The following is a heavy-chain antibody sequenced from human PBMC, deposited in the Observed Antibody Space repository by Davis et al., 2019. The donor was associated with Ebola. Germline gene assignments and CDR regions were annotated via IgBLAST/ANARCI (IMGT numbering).Heavy chain of an antibody. Sequence: AASVKVSCKASGYTFTSYGISWVRQAPGQGLEWMGWISAYNGNTNYAQKLQGRVTMTTDTSTSTAYMELRSLRFDDTAVYYCARDGIGSGSYYYYGMDVWGQGTTVIVSS. CDR2: ISAYNGNT. CDR1: GYTFTSYG. D-gene: IGHD3-10*01. J-gene: IGHJ6*02. CDR3: ARDGIGSGSYYYYGMDV. V-gene: IGHV1-18*01.